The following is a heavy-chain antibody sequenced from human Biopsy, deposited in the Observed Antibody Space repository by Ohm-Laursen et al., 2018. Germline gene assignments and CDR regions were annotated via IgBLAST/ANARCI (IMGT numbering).Heavy chain of an antibody. V-gene: IGHV4-59*08. Sequence: SDTLSLTCTVSGVSISTYYWSWIRQSPGRGLEWIAYIYYSGSTDYNPSLKSRVTISVDTSKNQLSLSLNSVTAADTAVYYCARDYDTSGYYYVSWGQGTLVTVSS. CDR3: ARDYDTSGYYYVS. D-gene: IGHD3-22*01. CDR2: IYYSGST. CDR1: GVSISTYY. J-gene: IGHJ5*02.